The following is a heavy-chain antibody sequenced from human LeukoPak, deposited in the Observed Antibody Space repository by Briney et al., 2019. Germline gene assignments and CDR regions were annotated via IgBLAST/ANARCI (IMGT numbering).Heavy chain of an antibody. V-gene: IGHV3-74*01. CDR1: GFTFSSYW. CDR3: ARGADQDYYDFWSGSYYFDY. CDR2: INSDGSST. J-gene: IGHJ4*02. Sequence: GGSLRLSCAASGFTFSSYWMHWVRQAPGKGLVWVSRINSDGSSTSYADSVKGRFTISRDNAKNTLYLQMNSLRAEDTAVYYCARGADQDYYDFWSGSYYFDYWGQGTLVTVSS. D-gene: IGHD3-3*01.